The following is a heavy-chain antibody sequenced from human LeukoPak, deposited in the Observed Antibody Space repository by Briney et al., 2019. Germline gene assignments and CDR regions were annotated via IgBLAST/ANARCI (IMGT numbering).Heavy chain of an antibody. D-gene: IGHD3-22*01. CDR2: INPSGGST. CDR1: GYTFTSYY. CDR3: ARAIGDSSGYYYGFDY. J-gene: IGHJ4*02. Sequence: ASVKVSCKASGYTFTSYYMHWVRRAPGQGLEWMGIINPSGGSTSYAQKFQGRVTMTRDTSTSTVYMELSSLRSEDTAVYYCARAIGDSSGYYYGFDYWGQGTLVTVSS. V-gene: IGHV1-46*01.